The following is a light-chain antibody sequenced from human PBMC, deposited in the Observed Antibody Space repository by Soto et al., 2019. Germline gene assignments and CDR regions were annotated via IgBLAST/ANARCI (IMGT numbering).Light chain of an antibody. J-gene: IGKJ4*01. CDR3: QQRSKWPLT. CDR1: QSVTSN. CDR2: GVS. Sequence: EMVLTQSSATLSLSPGERATLSCRASQSVTSNALAWYQQKPGQAPRLLIYGVSSRATGIPDRFSGSGSGTDFTLTSSGLEPEDFAVYYCQQRSKWPLTFGGGTKVEIK. V-gene: IGKV3-11*01.